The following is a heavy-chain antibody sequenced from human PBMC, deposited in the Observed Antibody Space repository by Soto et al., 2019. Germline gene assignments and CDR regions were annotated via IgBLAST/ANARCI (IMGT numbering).Heavy chain of an antibody. D-gene: IGHD2-2*01. J-gene: IGHJ6*03. V-gene: IGHV3-7*01. Sequence: EVQLVESGGGLVQPGGSLSVSCAASGFTFSGHWMTWVRQAPGMGLEWVANIKYDGSLQKYVDSVKGRFTISRDNSKNTLYLQMNSLRAEDTAVYYCARESVRVPQYQTGVGGGLRYYYYMDVWGKGTTVTVSS. CDR1: GFTFSGHW. CDR3: ARESVRVPQYQTGVGGGLRYYYYMDV. CDR2: IKYDGSLQ.